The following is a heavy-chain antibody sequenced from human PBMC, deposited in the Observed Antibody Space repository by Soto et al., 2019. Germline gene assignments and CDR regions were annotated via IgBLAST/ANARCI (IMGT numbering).Heavy chain of an antibody. V-gene: IGHV5-51*01. CDR1: GYSFASYW. D-gene: IGHD2-15*01. CDR3: ARPYCSGSYCSSPPDY. CDR2: IYPGDSDT. Sequence: GESLKISCKGSGYSFASYWIGWVRQMPGKGLEWMGIIYPGDSDTRYSPSFQGQVTISADNSITTTYLQWSSLKASDTAMYYWARPYCSGSYCSSPPDYWGQGTLVTRLL. J-gene: IGHJ4*02.